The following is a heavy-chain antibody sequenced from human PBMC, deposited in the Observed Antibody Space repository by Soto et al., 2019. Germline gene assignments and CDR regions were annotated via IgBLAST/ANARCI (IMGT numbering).Heavy chain of an antibody. J-gene: IGHJ5*02. Sequence: QLQLQESGPGLVKPSETLSLTCTVSGGSISSSSYYWDWIRQPPGKGLECIGSIYYSGSTSYTPSLKRRVTISVATSMNQFSLKLSAVTAADTAVYPCATSRPWGELRAGWFDPWGQGTLVTVSS. D-gene: IGHD3-16*01. CDR2: IYYSGST. CDR1: GGSISSSSYY. V-gene: IGHV4-39*01. CDR3: ATSRPWGELRAGWFDP.